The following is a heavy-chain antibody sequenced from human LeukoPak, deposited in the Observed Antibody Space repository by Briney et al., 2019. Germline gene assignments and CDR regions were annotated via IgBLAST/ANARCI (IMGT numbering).Heavy chain of an antibody. D-gene: IGHD3-22*01. CDR3: ARDRVRREYSDSSGYRPDAFDI. J-gene: IGHJ3*02. V-gene: IGHV3-7*01. Sequence: GGSLRLSCAAAGFTFTNYWMIWVRQAPEKGLEWVANIKEDGSAEFYVDSVKGRFTLSRDNAKNSVYLQMNSLRAEDTAVYYCARDRVRREYSDSSGYRPDAFDIWGQGTMVTVSS. CDR2: IKEDGSAE. CDR1: GFTFTNYW.